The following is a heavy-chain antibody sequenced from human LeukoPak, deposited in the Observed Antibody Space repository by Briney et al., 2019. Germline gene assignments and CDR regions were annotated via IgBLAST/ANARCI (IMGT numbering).Heavy chain of an antibody. V-gene: IGHV4-59*12. CDR3: ARGYCSGGSCYQAHNWFDP. D-gene: IGHD2-15*01. CDR1: APSISSYY. J-gene: IGHJ5*02. CDR2: IYYSGSN. Sequence: VKPSETLSLTSTVAAPSISSYYWRWLRQPPCKGLQCIAYIYYSGSNNYNPSLKSRVTISVDTSKNQFSLKLSSVTAADTAVYYCARGYCSGGSCYQAHNWFDPWGQGTLVTVSS.